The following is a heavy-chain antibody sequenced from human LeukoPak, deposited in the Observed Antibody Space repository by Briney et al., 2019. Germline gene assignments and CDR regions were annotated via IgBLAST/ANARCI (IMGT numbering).Heavy chain of an antibody. J-gene: IGHJ4*02. V-gene: IGHV5-51*01. Sequence: GGSLKISCKGSGDSFTSYWIGWVRQMPGKGLEWMGIVYPGDSDTRYSPSFQGQVTISADKSISTAYLQWSSLKASDTAMYYCARYAHDSSGYYYDFDYWGQGTLVTVSS. D-gene: IGHD3-22*01. CDR2: VYPGDSDT. CDR1: GDSFTSYW. CDR3: ARYAHDSSGYYYDFDY.